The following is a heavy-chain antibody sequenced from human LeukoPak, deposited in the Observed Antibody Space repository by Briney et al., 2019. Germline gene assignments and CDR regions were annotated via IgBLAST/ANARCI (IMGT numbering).Heavy chain of an antibody. J-gene: IGHJ4*02. V-gene: IGHV1-69*05. D-gene: IGHD6-13*01. CDR3: ARERPPGDSSNWFLEGYFDI. CDR2: IIPIFGTA. CDR1: GGTFSSYA. Sequence: SVKVSCKASGGTFSSYAISWVRQAPGQGLEWMGGIIPIFGTANYAQKFQGRVTITTDESTSTAYMELSTLRSDDTAVYYCARERPPGDSSNWFLEGYFDIWGQGTLVTVSS.